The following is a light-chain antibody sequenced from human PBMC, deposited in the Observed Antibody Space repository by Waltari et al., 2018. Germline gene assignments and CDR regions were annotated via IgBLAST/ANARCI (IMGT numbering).Light chain of an antibody. CDR1: QSVLYSSNNKNY. V-gene: IGKV4-1*01. CDR2: CAS. Sequence: DIVMTQSPDSLAVSPGERATINCTSNQSVLYSSNNKNYLAWYQQKVGQPPKLLIYCASTLESGVPDRFSGSGSGTYFTLTISSLQAEDVAVYYCQQYYDVPWTFGQGTKVEIK. J-gene: IGKJ1*01. CDR3: QQYYDVPWT.